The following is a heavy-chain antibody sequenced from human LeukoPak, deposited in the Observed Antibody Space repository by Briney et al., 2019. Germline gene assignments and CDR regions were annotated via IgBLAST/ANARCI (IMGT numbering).Heavy chain of an antibody. D-gene: IGHD3-10*01. CDR1: GFTFSSYG. CDR2: IRYDGSNK. Sequence: GGSLRLSCAASGFTFSSYGMHWVRQAPGKGLEWVAFIRYDGSNKYYADSVKGRFTISRDNSKNTLYLQMNSLRAEDTAVYYCARSVYARFGELFASFYYYYYMDVWGKGTTVTISS. V-gene: IGHV3-30*02. J-gene: IGHJ6*03. CDR3: ARSVYARFGELFASFYYYYYMDV.